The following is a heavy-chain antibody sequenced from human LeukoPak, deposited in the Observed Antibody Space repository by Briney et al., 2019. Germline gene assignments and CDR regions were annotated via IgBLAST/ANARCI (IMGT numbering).Heavy chain of an antibody. CDR2: IYYSGST. Sequence: SETLSLTCTVSGGSISSYYWSWIRQPPGKGLEWIGYIYYSGSTNYNPSLKSRVTISVDSSKNQFSLKLSSVTAADTAVYYCARDRYIHGLTEYYFDYWGQGSLVTVSS. D-gene: IGHD5-18*01. J-gene: IGHJ4*02. V-gene: IGHV4-59*01. CDR3: ARDRYIHGLTEYYFDY. CDR1: GGSISSYY.